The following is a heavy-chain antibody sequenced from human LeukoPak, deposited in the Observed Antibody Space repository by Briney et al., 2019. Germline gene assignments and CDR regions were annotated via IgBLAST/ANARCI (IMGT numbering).Heavy chain of an antibody. D-gene: IGHD1-26*01. CDR3: AGDRWGGATYGFFDY. CDR1: GGSISNNNDY. Sequence: SETLSLTCTVSGGSISNNNDYWGWIRQPPGKGLEWIGSINYSGSTYYNPSLKSPVTISVDMSKNQFSLKLSSMTAADTAVYYCAGDRWGGATYGFFDYWGQGTLVTVSS. J-gene: IGHJ4*02. CDR2: INYSGST. V-gene: IGHV4-39*07.